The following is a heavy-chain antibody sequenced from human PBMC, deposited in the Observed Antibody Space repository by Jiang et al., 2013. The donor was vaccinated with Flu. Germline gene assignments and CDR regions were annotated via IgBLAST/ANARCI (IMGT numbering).Heavy chain of an antibody. CDR3: AKSLVDYGGNYPSSPFDY. V-gene: IGHV1-46*01. Sequence: SGAEVKKPGASVKVSCKASGYTFTSYYMHWVRQAPGQGLEWMGIINPSGGSTSYAQKFQGRVTMTRDTSTSTVYMELSSLRSEDTAVYYCAKSLVDYGGNYPSSPFDYWAREPWSPSPQ. J-gene: IGHJ4*02. CDR1: GYTFTSYY. CDR2: INPSGGST. D-gene: IGHD4-23*01.